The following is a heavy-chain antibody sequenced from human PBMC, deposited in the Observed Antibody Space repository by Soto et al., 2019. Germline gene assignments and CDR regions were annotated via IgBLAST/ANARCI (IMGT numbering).Heavy chain of an antibody. J-gene: IGHJ3*02. CDR2: IWYHAGNE. V-gene: IGHV3-33*03. CDR1: GFTFSDFG. CDR3: ARRGCVKGVCYNSYDM. Sequence: QVQLVESGGGVVQPGRSLRLSCAVSGFTFSDFGMHWVRQAPGKGLEWVALIWYHAGNEEYADSVKGRFSISRDNSKNTLYLQMDSLRAEDTAVYYCARRGCVKGVCYNSYDMWGQGTMVTVSS. D-gene: IGHD2-8*01.